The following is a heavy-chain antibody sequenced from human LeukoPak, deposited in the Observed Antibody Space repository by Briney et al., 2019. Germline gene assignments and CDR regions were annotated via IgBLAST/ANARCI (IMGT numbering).Heavy chain of an antibody. D-gene: IGHD4/OR15-4a*01. CDR1: AFTFRNYG. Sequence: GGSLRLSCAASAFTFRNYGMHWVRQAPGKGLEWVAFIRYDGSNQYYADSVKGRFTISRDNSKNTLYLQMNSLRAEDTAVYYCARRAGAYSHPYDYWGQGTLVTVSS. CDR3: ARRAGAYSHPYDY. V-gene: IGHV3-30*02. CDR2: IRYDGSNQ. J-gene: IGHJ4*02.